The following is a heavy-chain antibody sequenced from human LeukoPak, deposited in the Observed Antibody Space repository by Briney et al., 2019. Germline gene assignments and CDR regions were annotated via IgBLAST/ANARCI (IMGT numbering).Heavy chain of an antibody. D-gene: IGHD6-6*01. J-gene: IGHJ3*02. CDR1: GYSFTSYW. CDR2: IYPGDSDT. Sequence: GESLKISCKGSGYSFTSYWIGWVRQLPGKGLEWMGIIYPGDSDTRYSPSFQGQVTISADKSISTAYLQWSSLKASDTAMYYCARGWRQLGDAFDIWGQGTMVTVSS. CDR3: ARGWRQLGDAFDI. V-gene: IGHV5-51*01.